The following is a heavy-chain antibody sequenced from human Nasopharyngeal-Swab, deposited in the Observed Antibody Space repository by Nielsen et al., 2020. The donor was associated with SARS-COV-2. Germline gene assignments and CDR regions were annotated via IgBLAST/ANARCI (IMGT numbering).Heavy chain of an antibody. J-gene: IGHJ3*01. Sequence: GESLKISCAASGFSFNDYDMYWVRQAPGKGLEWVAVISDGGTNKDYADPVKGRFTISRDNSKNTLYLQMNSLRPDDTSVYYCVRNSIVVAWGQGKMGTVSS. CDR3: VRNSIVVA. CDR2: ISDGGTNK. V-gene: IGHV3-30-3*01. CDR1: GFSFNDYD. D-gene: IGHD2-2*01.